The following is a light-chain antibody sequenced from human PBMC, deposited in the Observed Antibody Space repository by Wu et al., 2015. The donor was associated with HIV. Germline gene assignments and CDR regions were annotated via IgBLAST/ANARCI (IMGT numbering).Light chain of an antibody. J-gene: IGKJ2*01. V-gene: IGKV3-15*01. Sequence: DIVLTQSPVTLSVSPGERATLSCRASQSISSNLAWYQQKPGQAPRLLVYGPSTRATDIPSKFSGSGSGTQFTLTIDSIQSEDFAVYYCQQYNNRPYTFGQGTKLEIK. CDR3: QQYNNRPYT. CDR2: GPS. CDR1: QSISSN.